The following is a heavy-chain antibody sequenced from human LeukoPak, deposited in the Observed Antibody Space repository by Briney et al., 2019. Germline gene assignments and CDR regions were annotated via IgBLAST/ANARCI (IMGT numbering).Heavy chain of an antibody. CDR3: ARGLPKTYYYYGMDV. V-gene: IGHV3-21*01. CDR2: ISSSSSYI. D-gene: IGHD2-21*02. Sequence: GGSLRLSCAASGFTFSSYSMNWVRQAPGKGLEWVSSISSSSSYIYYADSVKGRFTISRDNAKNSLYLQMNSLRAEDTAVYYCARGLPKTYYYYGMDVWGQGTTVTVSS. J-gene: IGHJ6*02. CDR1: GFTFSSYS.